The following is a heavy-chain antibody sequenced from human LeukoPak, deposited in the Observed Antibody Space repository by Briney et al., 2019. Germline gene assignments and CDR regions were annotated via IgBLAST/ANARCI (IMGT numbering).Heavy chain of an antibody. D-gene: IGHD2-15*01. Sequence: SVTVSCKGSGGSFSRDILIWLRQAPGQGLEWIGGLVLKHGNTNYAQALKGRITLNEDKAKSTVYMEVGRVTSHDTAVYYWPKGPPDPPASVFEGWGQGSLVIVSS. CDR1: GGSFSRDI. CDR3: PKGPPDPPASVFEG. J-gene: IGHJ4*02. V-gene: IGHV1-69*08. CDR2: LVLKHGNT.